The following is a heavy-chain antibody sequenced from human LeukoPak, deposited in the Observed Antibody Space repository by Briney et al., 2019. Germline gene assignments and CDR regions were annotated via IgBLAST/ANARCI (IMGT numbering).Heavy chain of an antibody. D-gene: IGHD3-10*01. Sequence: PSETLSLTCTVSGGSIGISSYYWGWIRQPPGKGLEWIGSIYYSGSTFYNPSLKSRVTISVDTSKNQFSLKLSSVTATDTAVYYCAKTQTRVVWGKGTTVTVSS. CDR2: IYYSGST. V-gene: IGHV4-39*01. CDR3: AKTQTRVV. CDR1: GGSIGISSYY. J-gene: IGHJ6*03.